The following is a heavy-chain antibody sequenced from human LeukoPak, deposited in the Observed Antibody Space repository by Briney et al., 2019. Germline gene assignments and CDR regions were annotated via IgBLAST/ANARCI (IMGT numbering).Heavy chain of an antibody. CDR2: IYYSGST. CDR3: ARDPLPYGYSSGWYYRVAFDI. J-gene: IGHJ3*02. V-gene: IGHV4-59*01. Sequence: SETLSLTCTVSGGSISSYYWSWIRQPPGKGLEWIGYIYYSGSTNYNPSLKSRVTISVDTSKNQFSLKLSSVTAADTAVYYCARDPLPYGYSSGWYYRVAFDIWGQGTMVTVSS. CDR1: GGSISSYY. D-gene: IGHD6-19*01.